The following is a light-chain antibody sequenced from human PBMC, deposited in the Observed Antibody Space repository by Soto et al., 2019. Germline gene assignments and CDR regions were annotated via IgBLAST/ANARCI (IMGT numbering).Light chain of an antibody. V-gene: IGKV3-15*01. J-gene: IGKJ1*01. CDR1: QMVSSY. CDR3: QQYHNGPLT. Sequence: EILLTQCPATLYLSPGERATLSCRASQMVSSYLTWYQQKPGKAPRLLIYCAFTRATGIPARFSGSGAVTEFTLTISTLHSEDFAVYYCQQYHNGPLTFGPGTKVDIK. CDR2: CAF.